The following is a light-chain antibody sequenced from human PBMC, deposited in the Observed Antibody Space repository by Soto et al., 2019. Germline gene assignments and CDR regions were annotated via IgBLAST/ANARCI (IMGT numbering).Light chain of an antibody. CDR3: QQYNNWPWT. Sequence: EIVMTQSPATLSVSPGERATLSCRASQSVSSNLAWYQQKPGQAPRLLIYGASTRATGIPARFSGSGSGTEFTLTISSLQSEGFAVYYCQQYNNWPWTFGPGTKVEIK. V-gene: IGKV3-15*01. CDR1: QSVSSN. J-gene: IGKJ1*01. CDR2: GAS.